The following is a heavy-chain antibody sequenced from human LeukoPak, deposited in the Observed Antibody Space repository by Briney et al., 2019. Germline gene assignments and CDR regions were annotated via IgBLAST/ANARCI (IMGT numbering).Heavy chain of an antibody. CDR1: GFTFSNYA. J-gene: IGHJ4*02. CDR2: VCDAGTNT. D-gene: IGHD6-13*01. V-gene: IGHV3-33*01. CDR3: TRAPLGGAGPFDF. Sequence: PGGSLRLSCTTSGFTFSNYAMHWVRQAPDKGLEWVAAVCDAGTNTHYADSVMGRVTISRDNSKKKVYLQMSSLRAEDTAVYYCTRAPLGGAGPFDFWGQGTLVTVSS.